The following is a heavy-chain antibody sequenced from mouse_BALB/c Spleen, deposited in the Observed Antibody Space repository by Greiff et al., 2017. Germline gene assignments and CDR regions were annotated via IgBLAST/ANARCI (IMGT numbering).Heavy chain of an antibody. J-gene: IGHJ4*01. V-gene: IGHV5-6-5*01. CDR3: ARGYPHYYAMDY. CDR1: GFTFSSYA. CDR2: ISSGGST. Sequence: EVKLQESGGGLVKPGGSLKLSCAASGFTFSSYAMSWVRQTPEKRLEWVASISSGGSTYYPDSVKGRFTISRDNARNILYLQMSSLRSEDTAMYYCARGYPHYYAMDYWGQGTSVTVSS.